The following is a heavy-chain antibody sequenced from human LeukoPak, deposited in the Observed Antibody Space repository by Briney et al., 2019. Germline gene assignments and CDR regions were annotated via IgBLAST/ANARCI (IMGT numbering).Heavy chain of an antibody. Sequence: GSLRLSCAASGFTFSSYAMSWVRQAPGKGLEWIAFIRGRSDTTYYADSVQGRFTISRDNAEDSVYLQMNSLRVGDTAVYYCARTYDFGIGPPGDAFDNWGQGTLVTVFS. CDR2: IRGRSDTT. J-gene: IGHJ3*02. V-gene: IGHV3-48*01. CDR1: GFTFSSYA. D-gene: IGHD3-3*01. CDR3: ARTYDFGIGPPGDAFDN.